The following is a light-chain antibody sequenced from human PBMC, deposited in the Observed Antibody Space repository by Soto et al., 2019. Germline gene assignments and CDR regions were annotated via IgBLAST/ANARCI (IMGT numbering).Light chain of an antibody. CDR3: QQLHVYPST. CDR2: AGT. J-gene: IGKJ4*01. Sequence: QLTQSPSSLSASVGDRVTITCRASQDINSYLAWYQQKPGKAPNLLIYAGTSLQSGVPSRFSGSGSGTEFTLTISSLQPEDFATYYCQQLHVYPSTFGGGTKVDI. V-gene: IGKV1-9*01. CDR1: QDINSY.